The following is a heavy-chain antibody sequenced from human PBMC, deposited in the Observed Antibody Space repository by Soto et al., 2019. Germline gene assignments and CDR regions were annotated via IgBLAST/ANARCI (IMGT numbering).Heavy chain of an antibody. CDR1: GFTFTTSA. CDR3: AAGYCSGGSCYDYYYNGMDV. CDR2: IVVGSDST. D-gene: IGHD2-15*01. V-gene: IGHV1-58*01. Sequence: QMQLAQSGPEVKKPGTSVKVSCTAFGFTFTTSAVQWVRQARGQPLEWIGWIVVGSDSTNYAQRFQERVTITRDMSTSTAYMELSSLTSEDTAVYYCAAGYCSGGSCYDYYYNGMDVWGQGTTVTVSS. J-gene: IGHJ6*02.